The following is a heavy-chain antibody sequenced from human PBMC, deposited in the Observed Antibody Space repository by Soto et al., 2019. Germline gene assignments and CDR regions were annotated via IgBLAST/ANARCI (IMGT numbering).Heavy chain of an antibody. CDR3: ARDVAAAGTAWFDP. J-gene: IGHJ5*02. D-gene: IGHD6-13*01. CDR1: GFTFSSYW. Sequence: AGGSLRLSCAASGFTFSSYWMSWVRQAPGKGLEWVANIKQDGSEKYYVDSVKGRFTISRDNAKNSLYLQMNSLRAEDTAVYYCARDVAAAGTAWFDPWGQGTLVTVSS. CDR2: IKQDGSEK. V-gene: IGHV3-7*01.